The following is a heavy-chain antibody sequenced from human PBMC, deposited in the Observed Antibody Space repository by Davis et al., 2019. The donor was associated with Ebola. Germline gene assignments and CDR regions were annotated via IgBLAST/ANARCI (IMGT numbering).Heavy chain of an antibody. CDR2: IDWDDDK. CDR1: GFSLSTSGMC. CDR3: ARTLSYYYDSSGYSPWFDP. V-gene: IGHV2-70*01. Sequence: SGPTLVKPTQTLTLTCTFSGFSLSTSGMCVSWIRQPPGKALEWLALIDWDDDKYYSTSLKTRLTISKDTSKNQVVLTMTNMDPVDTATYYCARTLSYYYDSSGYSPWFDPWGQGTLVTVSS. J-gene: IGHJ5*02. D-gene: IGHD3-22*01.